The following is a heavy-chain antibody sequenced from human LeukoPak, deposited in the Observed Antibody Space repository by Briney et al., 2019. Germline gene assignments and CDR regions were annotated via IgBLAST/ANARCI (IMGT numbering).Heavy chain of an antibody. CDR2: ISAYNGNT. Sequence: ASVKVSCKASGYTFTGYYMHWVRQAPGQGLEWMGWISAYNGNTNYAQKLQGRVTMTTDTSTSTAYMELRSLRSDDTAVYYCARDYDILTGYLWDNMDVWGKGTTVTISS. J-gene: IGHJ6*03. D-gene: IGHD3-9*01. CDR3: ARDYDILTGYLWDNMDV. V-gene: IGHV1-18*04. CDR1: GYTFTGYY.